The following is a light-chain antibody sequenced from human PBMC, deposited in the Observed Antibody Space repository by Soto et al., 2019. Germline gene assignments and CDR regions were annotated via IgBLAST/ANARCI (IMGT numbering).Light chain of an antibody. CDR2: DVS. CDR1: SSDVGGYNY. Sequence: QSALTQPRSVSGSPGQSVTISCTVTSSDVGGYNYVSWYQQHPGKAPKLMIYDVSKRPSGVPDRFSGSKSGNSASLTISGLQAEDEADYYCCSYAGSYTDVFGTGTKLTVL. CDR3: CSYAGSYTDV. V-gene: IGLV2-11*01. J-gene: IGLJ1*01.